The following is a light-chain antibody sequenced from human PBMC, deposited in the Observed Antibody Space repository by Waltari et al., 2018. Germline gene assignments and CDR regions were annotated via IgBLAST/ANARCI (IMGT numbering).Light chain of an antibody. CDR3: QHYDNWPPFT. J-gene: IGKJ3*01. V-gene: IGKV3-15*01. Sequence: DIVMTQSPATLSVSPGERATLSCRASQSVSSNLAWYQQKPGQAPRLLIYGASTRATGIPARFSGSGSGTEFTLTINSLQSEDFAVYYCQHYDNWPPFTFGPGTKVDIK. CDR2: GAS. CDR1: QSVSSN.